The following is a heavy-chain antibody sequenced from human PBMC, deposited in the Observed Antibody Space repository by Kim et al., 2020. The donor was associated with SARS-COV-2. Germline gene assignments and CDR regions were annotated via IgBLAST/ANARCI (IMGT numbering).Heavy chain of an antibody. CDR1: GYTFTSYG. V-gene: IGHV1-18*04. CDR3: ARDRPFLVPAALGFLDYYYGMDV. J-gene: IGHJ6*02. CDR2: ISAYNGNT. Sequence: ASVKVSCKASGYTFTSYGISWVRQAPGQGLEWMGWISAYNGNTNYAQKLQGRVTMTTDTSTSTAYMELRSLRSDDTAVYYCARDRPFLVPAALGFLDYYYGMDVWGQGTTVTVSS. D-gene: IGHD2-2*01.